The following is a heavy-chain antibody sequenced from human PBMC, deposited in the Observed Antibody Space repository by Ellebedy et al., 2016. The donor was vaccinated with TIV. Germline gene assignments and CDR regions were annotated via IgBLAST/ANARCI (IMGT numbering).Heavy chain of an antibody. D-gene: IGHD4-17*01. Sequence: SETLSLXYAVYGGSFSGYYWSWIRQPPGKGLEWIGEINHSGSTNYNPSLKSRVTISVDTSKNQFSLKLSSVTAADTAVYYCARGRLRPWGYYYGMDVWGQGTTVTVSS. CDR3: ARGRLRPWGYYYGMDV. CDR1: GGSFSGYY. V-gene: IGHV4-34*01. CDR2: INHSGST. J-gene: IGHJ6*02.